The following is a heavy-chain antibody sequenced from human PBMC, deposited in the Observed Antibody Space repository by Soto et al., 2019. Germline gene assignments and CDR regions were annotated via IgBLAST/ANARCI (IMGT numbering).Heavy chain of an antibody. Sequence: SETLSRTCAVYGGSFSGYYWSWIRQPPGKGLEWIGEINHSGSTNYNPSLKSRVTISVDTSKNQFSLKLSSVTAADTAVYYCIRYLDYWGQGTLVTVSS. J-gene: IGHJ4*02. CDR2: INHSGST. V-gene: IGHV4-34*01. CDR3: IRYLDY. CDR1: GGSFSGYY.